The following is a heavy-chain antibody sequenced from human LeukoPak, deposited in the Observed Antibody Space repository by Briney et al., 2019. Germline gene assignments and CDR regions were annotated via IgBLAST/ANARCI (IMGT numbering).Heavy chain of an antibody. CDR2: IYTSGST. V-gene: IGHV4-61*05. D-gene: IGHD2-15*01. CDR3: ARQVEGYCSGGSCYSSYFDY. Sequence: SETLSLTCTVSGGSISSSSYFWSWIRQPPGKGLEWIGYIYTSGSTNYNPSLKSRVTISVDTSKNQFSLKLSSVTAADTAVYYCARQVEGYCSGGSCYSSYFDYWGQGTLVTVSS. J-gene: IGHJ4*02. CDR1: GGSISSSSYF.